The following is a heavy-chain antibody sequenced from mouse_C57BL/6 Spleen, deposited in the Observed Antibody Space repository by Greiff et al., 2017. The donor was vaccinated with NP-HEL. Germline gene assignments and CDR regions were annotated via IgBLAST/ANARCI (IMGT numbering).Heavy chain of an antibody. CDR3: ARAHYDYAYYAMDY. CDR2: IYPGDGDT. J-gene: IGHJ4*01. D-gene: IGHD2-4*01. CDR1: GYAFSSSW. V-gene: IGHV1-82*01. Sequence: VKLMESGPELVKPGASVKISCKASGYAFSSSWMNWVKQRPGKGLEWIGRIYPGDGDTNYNGKFTGKATLTADKSSSTAYMQLSSLTSEDSAVYFCARAHYDYAYYAMDYWGQGTSVTVSS.